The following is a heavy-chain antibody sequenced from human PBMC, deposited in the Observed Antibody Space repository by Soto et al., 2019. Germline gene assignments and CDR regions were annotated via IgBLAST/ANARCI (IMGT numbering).Heavy chain of an antibody. CDR1: GGSFSGYY. J-gene: IGHJ6*03. CDR3: ARGRRSSGRVSYMDV. V-gene: IGHV4-34*01. CDR2: INHSGST. Sequence: QVQLQQWGAGLLKPSETLSLTCAVYGGSFSGYYWSWIGQPPGKGLEWIGEINHSGSTNYNPSLKSRVTISVDTSKNQFSLKLSSVTAADTAVYYCARGRRSSGRVSYMDVWGKGTTVTVSS. D-gene: IGHD6-19*01.